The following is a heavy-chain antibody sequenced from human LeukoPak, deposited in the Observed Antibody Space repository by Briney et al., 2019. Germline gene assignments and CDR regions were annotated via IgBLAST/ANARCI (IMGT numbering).Heavy chain of an antibody. CDR2: SIPIFGTA. CDR3: ARDQRWPPVVDYYYMDV. V-gene: IGHV1-69*05. Sequence: ASVKVSCKAAGGTFSSYAISWVRQAPGQGLEWMGGSIPIFGTANYAQKFQGRVTITTDESTSTAYMELSSLRSEDTAVYSCARDQRWPPVVDYYYMDVWGKGTTVTVSS. D-gene: IGHD2-21*01. CDR1: GGTFSSYA. J-gene: IGHJ6*03.